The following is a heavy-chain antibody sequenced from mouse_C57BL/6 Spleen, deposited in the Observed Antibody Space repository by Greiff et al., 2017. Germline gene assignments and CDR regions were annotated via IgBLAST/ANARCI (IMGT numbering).Heavy chain of an antibody. CDR1: GYTFTSYW. CDR2: IYPSDGGT. V-gene: IGHV1-53*01. J-gene: IGHJ3*01. CDR3: EGCYGNGSGFAY. D-gene: IGHD1-1*01. Sequence: QVQLQQPGTELVKPGASVKLSCKASGYTFTSYWMHWVKQRPGQGLEWIGNIYPSDGGTNYNEKFKSKATLTVDKSSSTAYMQLSSLTSEDSAVYYGEGCYGNGSGFAYWGQGTLVTVSA.